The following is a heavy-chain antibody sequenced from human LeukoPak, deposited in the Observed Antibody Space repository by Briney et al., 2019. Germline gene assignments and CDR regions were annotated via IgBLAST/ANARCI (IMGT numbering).Heavy chain of an antibody. CDR2: IRYDGSNK. V-gene: IGHV3-30*02. J-gene: IGHJ4*02. Sequence: PGGSLRLSCAASGFTFSSYSMNWVRQAPGRGLEWVVFIRYDGSNKYYLDSVKGRFTISRDSSKNAVYLQMNSLRAEDTAVYYCAKEGTASKPSDLDYWGQGTLVTVSS. D-gene: IGHD1/OR15-1a*01. CDR1: GFTFSSYS. CDR3: AKEGTASKPSDLDY.